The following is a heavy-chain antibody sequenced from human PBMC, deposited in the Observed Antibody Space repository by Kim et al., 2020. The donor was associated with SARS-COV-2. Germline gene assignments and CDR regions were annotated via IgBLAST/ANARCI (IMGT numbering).Heavy chain of an antibody. CDR1: GFTFSSYA. Sequence: GGSLRLSCAASGFTFSSYAMHWVRQAPGKGLEWVAVISYDGSNKYYADSVKGRFTISRDNSKNTLYLQMNSLRAEDTAVYYCARENGRRREPRTYFDYWGQGTLVTVSS. D-gene: IGHD1-26*01. CDR3: ARENGRRREPRTYFDY. CDR2: ISYDGSNK. V-gene: IGHV3-30*04. J-gene: IGHJ4*02.